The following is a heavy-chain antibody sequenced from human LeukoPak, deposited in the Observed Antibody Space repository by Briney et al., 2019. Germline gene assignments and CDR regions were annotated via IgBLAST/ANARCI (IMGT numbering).Heavy chain of an antibody. D-gene: IGHD6-13*01. Sequence: PSQTLSLTCAVSGGSISSGGYSWSWIRQPPGKGLEWIGYIYHSGSTYYNPSLKSRVTISVDTSKNQFSLKLSSVTAADTAVYYCARVRIEAAAGRFLGYYFDYWGQGTLVTVSS. CDR1: GGSISSGGYS. CDR2: IYHSGST. J-gene: IGHJ4*02. CDR3: ARVRIEAAAGRFLGYYFDY. V-gene: IGHV4-30-2*01.